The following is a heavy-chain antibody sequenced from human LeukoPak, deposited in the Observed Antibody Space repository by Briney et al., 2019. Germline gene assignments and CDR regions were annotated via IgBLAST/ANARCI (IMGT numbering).Heavy chain of an antibody. CDR2: IRYDGGNR. D-gene: IGHD3-10*01. CDR1: GFTFSTYG. Sequence: GGSLRLSCVVSGFTFSTYGMHWVRQAPGKGLEWVAFIRYDGGNRYYADSVKGRFTISRDNSKNTLYLQMNSLRVEDTAVYYCAKGGRITMLRGVQRDHYFDYWGQGTLVTVSS. CDR3: AKGGRITMLRGVQRDHYFDY. J-gene: IGHJ4*02. V-gene: IGHV3-30*02.